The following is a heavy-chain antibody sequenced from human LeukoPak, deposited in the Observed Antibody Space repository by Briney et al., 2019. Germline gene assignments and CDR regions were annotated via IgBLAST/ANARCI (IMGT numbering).Heavy chain of an antibody. J-gene: IGHJ4*02. V-gene: IGHV1-69*05. CDR1: GGTFSSYA. D-gene: IGHD1-26*01. Sequence: SVKVSCKASGGTFSSYAISWVRQAPGQGLEWMGGIIPIFGTANYAQKFQGRVTMTRNTSISTAYMELSSLRSEDTAVYYCARASGSYSPCWGQGTLVTVSS. CDR3: ARASGSYSPC. CDR2: IIPIFGTA.